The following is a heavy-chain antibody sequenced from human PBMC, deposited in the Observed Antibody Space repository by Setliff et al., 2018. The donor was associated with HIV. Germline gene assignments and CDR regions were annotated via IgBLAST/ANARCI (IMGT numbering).Heavy chain of an antibody. CDR2: IHTSGSS. J-gene: IGHJ4*02. CDR3: ARDLLGSSSLVDY. Sequence: PSETLSLTCTVSGGSISSGSYYWSWIRQPAGKGLEWIGHIHTSGSSSYNPPLKSRVIISLDTSKNQNSLKLNSVTAADTAVYYCARDLLGSSSLVDYWGQGTLVTVSS. D-gene: IGHD6-6*01. V-gene: IGHV4-61*09. CDR1: GGSISSGSYY.